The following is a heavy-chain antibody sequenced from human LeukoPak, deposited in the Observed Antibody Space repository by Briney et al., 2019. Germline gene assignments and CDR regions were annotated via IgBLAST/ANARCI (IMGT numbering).Heavy chain of an antibody. Sequence: SETLSLTCTVSGASISSYYWSWIRQPAGKGLEWIGRIYTSGSTNYNPSLKSRVTMSIDTSKNQFFLKLNSVTAADTAVYYCARDYYDSTTYYSPFDYWGQGTLVTVSS. V-gene: IGHV4-4*07. CDR1: GASISSYY. CDR3: ARDYYDSTTYYSPFDY. CDR2: IYTSGST. J-gene: IGHJ4*02. D-gene: IGHD3-22*01.